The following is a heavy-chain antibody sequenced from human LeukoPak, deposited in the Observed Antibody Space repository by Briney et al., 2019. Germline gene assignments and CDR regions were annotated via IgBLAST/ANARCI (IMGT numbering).Heavy chain of an antibody. CDR2: ISSSSSYT. CDR3: ARPYGDSYDAFDI. J-gene: IGHJ3*02. Sequence: GGSLRLSCAAPGFTFSDYYMSWIRQAPGKGLEWVSYISSSSSYTNYADSVKGRFTISRDNAKNSLYLQMNSLRAEDTAVYYCARPYGDSYDAFDIWGQGTMVTVSS. V-gene: IGHV3-11*06. D-gene: IGHD4-17*01. CDR1: GFTFSDYY.